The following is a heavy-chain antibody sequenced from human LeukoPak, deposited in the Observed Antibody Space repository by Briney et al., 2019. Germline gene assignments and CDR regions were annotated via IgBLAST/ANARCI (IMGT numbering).Heavy chain of an antibody. CDR3: ARYSSGWSWYFDL. J-gene: IGHJ2*01. Sequence: PVTLSLTCTVSGGSISSYYWSWLRQPPGKGLEWIGYIYYSGSTNYNPSLLSRVTISVDTSKNQYSLKLSSVTAADTAMYYCARYSSGWSWYFDLWGRGTLVTVSS. D-gene: IGHD6-19*01. V-gene: IGHV4-59*01. CDR1: GGSISSYY. CDR2: IYYSGST.